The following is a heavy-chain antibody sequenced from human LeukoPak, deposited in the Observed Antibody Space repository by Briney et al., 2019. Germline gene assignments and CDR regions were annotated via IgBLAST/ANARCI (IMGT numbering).Heavy chain of an antibody. CDR3: ASIAAAGEPYFDY. J-gene: IGHJ4*02. Sequence: AASVKVSCKASGGTFSSYAISWVRQAPGQGLEWMGGIIPIFGTANYAQKFQGRVTITADESTSTAYMELSSLRSEDTAVYYCASIAAAGEPYFDYWGQGTLVTVSS. V-gene: IGHV1-69*13. D-gene: IGHD6-13*01. CDR2: IIPIFGTA. CDR1: GGTFSSYA.